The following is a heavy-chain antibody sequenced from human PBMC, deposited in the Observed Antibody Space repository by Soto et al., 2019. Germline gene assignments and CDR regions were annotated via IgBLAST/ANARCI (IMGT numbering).Heavy chain of an antibody. Sequence: GGSLRLSCAASGFTFSSYSMNWVRQAPGKGLEWVSYISSSSSTIYYADSVKGRFTISRDNAKNSLYLQMNSLRAEDTAVYYCARATDYYYYYMDVWGKGTTVTVSS. CDR2: ISSSSSTI. CDR3: ARATDYYYYYMDV. CDR1: GFTFSSYS. V-gene: IGHV3-48*01. J-gene: IGHJ6*03.